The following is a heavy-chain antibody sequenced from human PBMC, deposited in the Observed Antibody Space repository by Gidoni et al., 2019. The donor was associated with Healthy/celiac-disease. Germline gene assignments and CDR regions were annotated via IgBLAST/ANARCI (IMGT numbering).Heavy chain of an antibody. CDR1: GGSFSGYY. D-gene: IGHD2-8*01. Sequence: QVQLQQWGAGLLKPSETLSLTCAVYGGSFSGYYWSWIRQPPGKGLEWIGEINHSGSTNYNPSLKSRVTISVDTSKNQFSLKLSSVTAADTAVYYCASDALGYCTNWGQGTLVTVSS. V-gene: IGHV4-34*01. J-gene: IGHJ4*02. CDR3: ASDALGYCTN. CDR2: INHSGST.